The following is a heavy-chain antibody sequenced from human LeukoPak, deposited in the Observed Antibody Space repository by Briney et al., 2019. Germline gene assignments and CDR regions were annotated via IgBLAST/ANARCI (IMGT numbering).Heavy chain of an antibody. J-gene: IGHJ6*02. D-gene: IGHD6-13*01. CDR3: ARARRELIAAAGTGGYYYYYGMDV. CDR1: GGTFSSYA. Sequence: ASVKVSCKASGGTFSSYAISWVRQAPGQGLEWMGGIIPIFGTANYAQKFQGRVTITADESTSTAYMELSSLRSEDTAVYYCARARRELIAAAGTGGYYYYYGMDVWGQGTTVTVS. V-gene: IGHV1-69*13. CDR2: IIPIFGTA.